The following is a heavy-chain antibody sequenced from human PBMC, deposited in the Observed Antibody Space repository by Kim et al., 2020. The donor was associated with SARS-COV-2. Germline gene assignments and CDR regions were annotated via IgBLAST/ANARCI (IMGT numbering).Heavy chain of an antibody. CDR1: GGSISSSSYY. CDR2: IYYSGST. V-gene: IGHV4-39*02. J-gene: IGHJ5*02. Sequence: SETLSLTCTVSGGSISSSSYYWGWIRQPPGKGLEWIGSIYYSGSTYYNPSLKSRVTISVDTSKNQFSLKLSSVTAADTALYYCARDAYYDKNWFDPWGQGTLVTVSS. D-gene: IGHD3-22*01. CDR3: ARDAYYDKNWFDP.